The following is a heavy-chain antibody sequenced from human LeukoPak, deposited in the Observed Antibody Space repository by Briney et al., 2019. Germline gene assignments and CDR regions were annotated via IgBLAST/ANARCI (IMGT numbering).Heavy chain of an antibody. Sequence: GGSLRLSCAASGFTFSTYWMSWVRQAPGKGLEWVAHIKQDGSEKYYVGSVKGRFTVSRDNAKNSVYLQLSSLRTEDTAAYYCASSRWQAFDSWGQGILVTVSS. CDR1: GFTFSTYW. CDR2: IKQDGSEK. CDR3: ASSRWQAFDS. V-gene: IGHV3-7*02. D-gene: IGHD6-13*01. J-gene: IGHJ4*02.